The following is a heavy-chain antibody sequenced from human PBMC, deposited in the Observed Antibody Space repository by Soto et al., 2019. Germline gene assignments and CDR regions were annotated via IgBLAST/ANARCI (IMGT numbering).Heavy chain of an antibody. J-gene: IGHJ3*02. D-gene: IGHD3-22*01. V-gene: IGHV3-66*03. Sequence: PGGSLSLSCAASGFTVSSNYMSWVRQAPGKGLEWVSVIYSCGSTYYADSVKGRFTISRDNSKNTLYLQMNSLRAEDTAVYYCARLNYYASSGYYCASTPHDAFDIWGQGTMVTVSS. CDR1: GFTVSSNY. CDR2: IYSCGST. CDR3: ARLNYYASSGYYCASTPHDAFDI.